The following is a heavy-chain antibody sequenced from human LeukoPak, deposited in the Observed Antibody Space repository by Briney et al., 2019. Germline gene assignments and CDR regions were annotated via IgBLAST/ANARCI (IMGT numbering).Heavy chain of an antibody. Sequence: SRTLSLTCAISGDSVSSNSAAWNWIRQSPSRGLEWLGRTYYRSKWYNDYAVSVKSRITINPDTSKNQFSLQLNSVTPEDTAVYYCARAGSWEWLVRGWFDPWGQGTLVTVSS. V-gene: IGHV6-1*01. D-gene: IGHD6-19*01. J-gene: IGHJ5*02. CDR3: ARAGSWEWLVRGWFDP. CDR1: GDSVSSNSAA. CDR2: TYYRSKWYN.